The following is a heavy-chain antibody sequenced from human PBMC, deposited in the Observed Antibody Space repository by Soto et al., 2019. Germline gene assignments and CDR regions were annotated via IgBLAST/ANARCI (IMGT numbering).Heavy chain of an antibody. CDR1: GYAFRNYG. Sequence: QVQLVQSGAELRKPGASVKVSCKTSGYAFRNYGISWVRQAPGQGLEWMGWINTYNSYTHSAKKFQGRVIMTIESSTRSAFLEVRNLRSDDTAVYYCAQNITSRIDSWGQGTLVTVSS. CDR3: AQNITSRIDS. CDR2: INTYNSYT. V-gene: IGHV1-18*01. J-gene: IGHJ5*01. D-gene: IGHD2-2*01.